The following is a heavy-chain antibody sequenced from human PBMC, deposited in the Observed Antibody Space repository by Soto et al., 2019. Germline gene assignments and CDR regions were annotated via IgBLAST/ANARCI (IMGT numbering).Heavy chain of an antibody. Sequence: SQTLSLTCAISGDSVSSNSAAWNWIRQSPSRGLEWLGRTYYRSKWYNDYAVSVKSRITINPDTSKNQFSLQLNSVTPEDTAVYYCARVILYCSSTSCYPYVMDVWGQGTTVTVSS. CDR2: TYYRSKWYN. CDR1: GDSVSSNSAA. D-gene: IGHD2-2*01. J-gene: IGHJ6*02. CDR3: ARVILYCSSTSCYPYVMDV. V-gene: IGHV6-1*01.